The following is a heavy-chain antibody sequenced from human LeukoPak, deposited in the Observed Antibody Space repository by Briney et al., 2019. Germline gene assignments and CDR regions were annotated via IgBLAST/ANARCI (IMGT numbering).Heavy chain of an antibody. CDR1: GFTFSSYW. J-gene: IGHJ4*02. D-gene: IGHD4-23*01. CDR3: ARDPLYGGVDLDH. Sequence: GGSLRLSCAASGFTFSSYWMNWVRQAPGKGLEWVANIKQDGSETHYVDSVKGRFTISRDNAKSSLYLQMNSLRAEDTAVYFCARDPLYGGVDLDHWGQGTLVTVSS. V-gene: IGHV3-7*01. CDR2: IKQDGSET.